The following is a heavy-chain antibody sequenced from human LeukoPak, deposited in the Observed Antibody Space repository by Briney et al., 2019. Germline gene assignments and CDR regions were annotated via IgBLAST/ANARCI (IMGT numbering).Heavy chain of an antibody. V-gene: IGHV1-46*01. CDR1: GYTFTNYY. Sequence: ASVKVSCKEAGYTFTNYYIHWGRQAPGERLEWMGRINPSSGSTASAQKFQDRLPLTRAMSASTLYMELSSLGSEDTAVYYCARRGDRGNHADYWGQGTLVTVSS. CDR2: INPSSGST. J-gene: IGHJ4*02. D-gene: IGHD1-14*01. CDR3: ARRGDRGNHADY.